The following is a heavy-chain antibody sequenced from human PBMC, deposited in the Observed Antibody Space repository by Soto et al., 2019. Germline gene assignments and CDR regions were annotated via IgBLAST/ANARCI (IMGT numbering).Heavy chain of an antibody. Sequence: QQQLHESGPGLVKPSQTLSLTCTVSGGSITSGAYYWSWVRQHPGKGLEWMGAISYRGTTYYNPSLQGRINMSVDTPKPQLSLKLTSVTDAASAVYYCARMSAPGTRLFDPWGAGSLVTVSS. J-gene: IGHJ5*02. CDR3: ARMSAPGTRLFDP. V-gene: IGHV4-31*03. CDR1: GGSITSGAYY. CDR2: ISYRGTT. D-gene: IGHD6-13*01.